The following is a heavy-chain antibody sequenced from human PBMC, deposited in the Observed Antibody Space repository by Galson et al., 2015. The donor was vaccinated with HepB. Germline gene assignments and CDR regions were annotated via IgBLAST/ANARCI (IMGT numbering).Heavy chain of an antibody. CDR3: AKDGTAGCSSTSCYRGDAFDI. D-gene: IGHD2-2*02. CDR2: ISWNSGSI. CDR1: GFTFDDYA. V-gene: IGHV3-9*01. J-gene: IGHJ3*02. Sequence: SLRLSCAASGFTFDDYAMHWVRQAPGKGLEWVSGISWNSGSIGYADSVKGRFTISRDNAKNSLYLQMNSLRAEDTALYYCAKDGTAGCSSTSCYRGDAFDIWGQGTMVTVSS.